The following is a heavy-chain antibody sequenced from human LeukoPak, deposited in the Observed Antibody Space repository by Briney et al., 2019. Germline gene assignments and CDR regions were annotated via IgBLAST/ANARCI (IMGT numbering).Heavy chain of an antibody. CDR1: GGSIRSSTYY. Sequence: SETLSLTCSVSGGSIRSSTYYWGWIRQPPGKGLEWIGSIDYSWNTYYSPSLMSRATISINTSKNEFSLKLSSVTAADTAVYYCARRNGQDIVATFRRRYYFDYWGQGTLVTVSS. V-gene: IGHV4-39*07. CDR3: ARRNGQDIVATFRRRYYFDY. J-gene: IGHJ4*02. CDR2: IDYSWNT. D-gene: IGHD5-12*01.